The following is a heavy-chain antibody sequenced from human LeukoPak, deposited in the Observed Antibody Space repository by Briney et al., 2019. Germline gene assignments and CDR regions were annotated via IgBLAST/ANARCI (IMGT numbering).Heavy chain of an antibody. CDR3: ARALRVYYNFWRNYYYYLDV. J-gene: IGHJ6*03. V-gene: IGHV4-34*01. CDR1: GGSFSNYY. D-gene: IGHD3-3*01. CDR2: INHSGST. Sequence: PSETLSLTCAVYGGSFSNYYWSWIRQPPGKGLEWIGEINHSGSTNYNPSLKSRVTISLDTSKNQFSLKLSSVTAADTAVYYCARALRVYYNFWRNYYYYLDVWGKGTTVTVSS.